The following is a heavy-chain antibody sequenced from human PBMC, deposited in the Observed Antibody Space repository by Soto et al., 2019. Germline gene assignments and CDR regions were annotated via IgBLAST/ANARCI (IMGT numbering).Heavy chain of an antibody. V-gene: IGHV3-48*02. CDR1: GFTFSNFR. Sequence: GGSLRLSCAASGFTFSNFRMNWIRQAPGKGLEWVSHIDGSGTAMSYADSVKGRFTISRDNAKNSLYLEMTSLRDEDTAVYYCARQLYTVVTPQDYWRRGTLVTVSS. CDR2: IDGSGTAM. D-gene: IGHD2-21*02. J-gene: IGHJ4*02. CDR3: ARQLYTVVTPQDY.